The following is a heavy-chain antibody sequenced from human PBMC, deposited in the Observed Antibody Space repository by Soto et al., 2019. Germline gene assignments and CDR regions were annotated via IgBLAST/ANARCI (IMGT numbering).Heavy chain of an antibody. CDR1: GFTFSNYG. CDR3: ARSNADSSGYDY. J-gene: IGHJ4*02. V-gene: IGHV3-33*01. Sequence: SLRLSCAASGFTFSNYGMHWVRQAPGKGLEWVALIWFDGSNKYYVDSVKGRFTISRDNSENTLHLQMNSLRVEDTAVYYCARSNADSSGYDYWGQGTLVTVSS. D-gene: IGHD3-22*01. CDR2: IWFDGSNK.